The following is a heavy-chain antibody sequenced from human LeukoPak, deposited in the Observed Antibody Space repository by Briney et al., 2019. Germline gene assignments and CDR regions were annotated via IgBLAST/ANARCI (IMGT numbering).Heavy chain of an antibody. J-gene: IGHJ3*02. CDR2: IYYSGST. CDR1: GGSITTNTDY. Sequence: SETLSLTCTVSGGSITTNTDYWGWVRQPPGKGLEWIGSIYYSGSTYYSPSLKSRVTISVDTSKNQFSLKLTSVTAADTAVYYCARHPRYCSSNSCYGTDAFDIWGQGTMVTVSS. CDR3: ARHPRYCSSNSCYGTDAFDI. D-gene: IGHD2-2*01. V-gene: IGHV4-39*01.